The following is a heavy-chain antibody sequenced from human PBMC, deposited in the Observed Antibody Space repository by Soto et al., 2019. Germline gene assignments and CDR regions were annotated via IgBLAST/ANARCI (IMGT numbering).Heavy chain of an antibody. CDR3: ARIGPVDSSGPHDY. V-gene: IGHV1-18*01. CDR1: GYTFTSYG. D-gene: IGHD3-22*01. CDR2: ISAYNGNT. Sequence: GESLKISCKASGYTFTSYGISWVRQAPGQGLEWMGWISAYNGNTNYAQKLQGRVTMTTDTSTSTAYMELRSLRSDDTAVYYCARIGPVDSSGPHDYWGQGTLVTVSS. J-gene: IGHJ4*02.